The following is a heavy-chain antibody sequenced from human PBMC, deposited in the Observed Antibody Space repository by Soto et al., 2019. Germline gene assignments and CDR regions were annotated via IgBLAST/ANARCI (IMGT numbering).Heavy chain of an antibody. CDR2: IYYSGST. D-gene: IGHD3-22*01. V-gene: IGHV4-59*08. J-gene: IGHJ4*02. Sequence: SEPLSLPCTTSGGSFGGYYWSWFRQPPGKGLEWFGYIYYSGSTTYTPSLKSRVTIAVDTSKNQFSLRLNSVTAADTAVYYCARLGGYYQAFDQWGQGSLVTVS. CDR3: ARLGGYYQAFDQ. CDR1: GGSFGGYY.